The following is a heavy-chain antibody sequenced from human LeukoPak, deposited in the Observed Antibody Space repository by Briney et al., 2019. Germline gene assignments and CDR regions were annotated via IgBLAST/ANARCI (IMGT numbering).Heavy chain of an antibody. CDR3: ARDLDSSSWYYFGY. CDR2: ISSSSHTI. V-gene: IGHV3-48*01. J-gene: IGHJ4*02. D-gene: IGHD6-13*01. Sequence: GGSLRLSCAASGFMFTRFTMSWVRQAPGKGLECVSYISSSSHTIFYADSVKGRFTVSRDNAKNSLYLQMNSLRAEDTAVYYCARDLDSSSWYYFGYWGQGTLVTVTS. CDR1: GFMFTRFT.